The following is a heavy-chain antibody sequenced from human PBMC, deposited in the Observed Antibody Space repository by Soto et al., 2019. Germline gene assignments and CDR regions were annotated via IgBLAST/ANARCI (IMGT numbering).Heavy chain of an antibody. V-gene: IGHV3-23*01. CDR3: AKTVIPSAVNDAIDV. J-gene: IGHJ3*01. Sequence: EVQLLESGGGLVQPGGSLRVSCAASGFTFSDYSMSWVRQAPGKGLEWVSSIHSRGDSTYYADSVKGRFTISRDNSKNTVFLLMNGLRAEDTAVYYCAKTVIPSAVNDAIDVWGQGTMVSVSS. D-gene: IGHD3-16*02. CDR1: GFTFSDYS. CDR2: IHSRGDST.